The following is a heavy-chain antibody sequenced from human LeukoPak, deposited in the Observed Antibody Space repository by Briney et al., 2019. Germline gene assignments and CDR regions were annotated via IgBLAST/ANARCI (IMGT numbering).Heavy chain of an antibody. CDR2: ISDSGGST. CDR1: GFTFSTYA. Sequence: GRSLGLSCAASGFTFSTYAMTWVRRAPGEGMEWVSGISDSGGSTYYADSVKGRFTISRDNSKSTLYLQMNSLRAEDTAVFYCARGGYNILTGQDYWGQGTLVTVSS. D-gene: IGHD3-9*01. J-gene: IGHJ4*02. CDR3: ARGGYNILTGQDY. V-gene: IGHV3-23*01.